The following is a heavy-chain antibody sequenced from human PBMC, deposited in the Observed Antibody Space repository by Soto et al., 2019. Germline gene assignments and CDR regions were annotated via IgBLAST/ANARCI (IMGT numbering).Heavy chain of an antibody. D-gene: IGHD3-22*01. CDR2: ISYDGSNK. J-gene: IGHJ4*02. Sequence: QVQLVESGGGVVQPGRSLRLSCAASGFTFSSYGMHWVRQAPGKALEWVAVISYDGSNKYYADSVKGRFTISRDNSKNTLYLQMNSLRAEDTAVYYCAKGAPNYYDSSGTWMDYWGQGTLVTVSS. V-gene: IGHV3-30*18. CDR3: AKGAPNYYDSSGTWMDY. CDR1: GFTFSSYG.